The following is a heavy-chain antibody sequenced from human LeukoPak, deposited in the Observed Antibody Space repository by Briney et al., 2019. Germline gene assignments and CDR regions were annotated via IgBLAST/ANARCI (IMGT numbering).Heavy chain of an antibody. Sequence: GASVKVSCKASGYTFNTYGISWVRQAPGQGLEWMGWTNAYNGDTNHAQKFQGRVTMTTDTSTTTAYTELGSLRSDDTAVYYCARDGSGHWFDPWGQGTLVTVSS. CDR2: TNAYNGDT. V-gene: IGHV1-18*04. D-gene: IGHD6-25*01. J-gene: IGHJ5*02. CDR3: ARDGSGHWFDP. CDR1: GYTFNTYG.